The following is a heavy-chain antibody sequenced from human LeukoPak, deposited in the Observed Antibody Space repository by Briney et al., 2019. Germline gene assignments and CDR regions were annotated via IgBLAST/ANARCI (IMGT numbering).Heavy chain of an antibody. CDR1: GGTFSSYG. D-gene: IGHD3-10*01. J-gene: IGHJ5*02. CDR3: ARRITMVRGVIWSWFDP. V-gene: IGHV1-18*01. Sequence: ASVKVSCKASGGTFSSYGISWVRQAPGQGLEWMGWISVYNGNTNYAQKLQGRVTMTTDTSTSTAYMELRSLRSDDTAVYYCARRITMVRGVIWSWFDPWGQGTLVTVSS. CDR2: ISVYNGNT.